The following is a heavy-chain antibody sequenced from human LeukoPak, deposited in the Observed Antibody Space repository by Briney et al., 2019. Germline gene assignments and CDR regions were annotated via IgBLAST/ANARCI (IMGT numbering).Heavy chain of an antibody. CDR3: VKVALGGLDAFDI. CDR1: GFTFSSYA. V-gene: IGHV3-23*01. CDR2: ISGSGGST. J-gene: IGHJ3*02. Sequence: PGGSLRLSCAASGFTFSSYAMSWVRQAPGKGLEWISAISGSGGSTYYADSVKGRFTISRDNSKNTLYLQMNSLRAEDTAVYYCVKVALGGLDAFDIWGQGTMVTVSS. D-gene: IGHD3-16*01.